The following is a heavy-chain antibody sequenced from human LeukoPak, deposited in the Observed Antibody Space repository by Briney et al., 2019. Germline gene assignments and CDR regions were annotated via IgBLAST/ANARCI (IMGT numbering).Heavy chain of an antibody. CDR3: ARAYCSSISCPSDY. V-gene: IGHV3-48*03. CDR1: GFTFSSYE. D-gene: IGHD2-2*01. CDR2: ISSSGSTI. J-gene: IGHJ4*02. Sequence: GGSLRLSCAASGFTFSSYEMNWVRQAPGKGLEWVSYISSSGSTIYYADSVKGRITISRDNSKNTLYVQMNSLRADDTAVYYCARAYCSSISCPSDYWGQGTLVTVSS.